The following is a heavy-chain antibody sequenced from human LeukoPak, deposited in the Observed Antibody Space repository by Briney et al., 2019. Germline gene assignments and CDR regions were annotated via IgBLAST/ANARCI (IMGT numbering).Heavy chain of an antibody. Sequence: SETLSLTCTVSGGSIGTYYWSWIRQPPGKGLEWIGYIYYSGSTNYNPSLKSRVTISVDTSKNQFSLKLSSVTAADTAVYYCARDRGVGPLDYWGQGTLVTVSS. CDR1: GGSIGTYY. V-gene: IGHV4-59*01. J-gene: IGHJ4*02. CDR2: IYYSGST. CDR3: ARDRGVGPLDY. D-gene: IGHD3-10*01.